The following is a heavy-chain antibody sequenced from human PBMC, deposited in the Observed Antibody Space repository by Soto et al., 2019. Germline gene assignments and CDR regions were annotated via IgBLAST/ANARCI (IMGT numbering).Heavy chain of an antibody. Sequence: QLQLQESGSGLVKPSQTLSLTCAVSGGSISSGGYSWSWIRQPPGKGLEWIGYIYHSGSTYYNPSLKSRVTISVDRSKNQFSLKLSSVTAADTAVYYCALSVTTNWAAFDYRGQGTLVTVSS. J-gene: IGHJ4*02. D-gene: IGHD4-17*01. CDR3: ALSVTTNWAAFDY. CDR2: IYHSGST. V-gene: IGHV4-30-2*01. CDR1: GGSISSGGYS.